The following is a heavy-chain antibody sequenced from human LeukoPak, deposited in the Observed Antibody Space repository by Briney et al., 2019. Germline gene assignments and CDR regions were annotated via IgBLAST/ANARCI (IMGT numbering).Heavy chain of an antibody. Sequence: SETLSLTCTVSGGSISSSSYYWGWIRQPPGKGLEWIGSIYYSGSTYYNPSLKSRVAISVDTSKNQFSLKLSSVTAADTALYYCARDGGGSYASSFDYWGQGTLVTVSS. CDR2: IYYSGST. CDR1: GGSISSSSYY. D-gene: IGHD1-26*01. V-gene: IGHV4-39*07. CDR3: ARDGGGSYASSFDY. J-gene: IGHJ4*02.